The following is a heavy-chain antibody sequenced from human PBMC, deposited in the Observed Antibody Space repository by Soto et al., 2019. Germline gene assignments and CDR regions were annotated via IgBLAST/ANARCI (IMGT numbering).Heavy chain of an antibody. V-gene: IGHV2-5*01. CDR3: ANRVEWFGELYPGYFDY. Sequence: SGPTLVNPTQTLTLTCTFSGFSLSTSGVGVGWIRQPPGKALEWLALIYWNDDKRYSPSLKSRLTITKDTSKNQVVLTMTNMDPVDTATYFCANRVEWFGELYPGYFDYWGQGTLVTVSS. CDR1: GFSLSTSGVG. D-gene: IGHD3-10*01. CDR2: IYWNDDK. J-gene: IGHJ4*02.